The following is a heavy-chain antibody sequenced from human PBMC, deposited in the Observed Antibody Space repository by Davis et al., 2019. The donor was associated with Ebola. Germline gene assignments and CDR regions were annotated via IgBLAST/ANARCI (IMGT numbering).Heavy chain of an antibody. CDR2: INPNDGRT. D-gene: IGHD6-13*01. V-gene: IGHV1-46*01. CDR3: ARGGDSRSWFGPIDY. J-gene: IGHJ4*02. CDR1: GYTFTNYY. Sequence: ASVKVSCKASGYTFTNYYMHWVRQAPGQGLEWMGMINPNDGRTIYAQKFQGRVTVTRDTSTSTVYMALTSLKSEDTAVYYCARGGDSRSWFGPIDYWGLGTLVTVSS.